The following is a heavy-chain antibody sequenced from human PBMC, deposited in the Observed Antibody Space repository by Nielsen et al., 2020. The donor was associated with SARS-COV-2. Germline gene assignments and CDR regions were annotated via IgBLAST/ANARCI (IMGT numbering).Heavy chain of an antibody. CDR2: ISSSSSTI. CDR1: GFTFSSYS. Sequence: ESLKISCAASGFTFSSYSMNWVRQAPGKGLEWVSYISSSSSTIYYADSVKGRFTISRDNSKNTLYLQMNSLRAEDTAVYYCARETTEGMDVWGQGTTVTVSS. V-gene: IGHV3-48*01. J-gene: IGHJ6*02. D-gene: IGHD4-17*01. CDR3: ARETTEGMDV.